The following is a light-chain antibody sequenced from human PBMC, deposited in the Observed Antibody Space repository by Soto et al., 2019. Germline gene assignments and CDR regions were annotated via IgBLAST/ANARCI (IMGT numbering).Light chain of an antibody. J-gene: IGKJ1*01. CDR1: QSISSW. V-gene: IGKV1-5*01. CDR2: DAS. Sequence: DIQMTQSPSTLCASVGDRVTIACRASQSISSWLAWYQQKPGKAPKLLIYDASSLESGVPSRFSGSGSGTEFTLTISSLQPDDFATYYCQQYNSYLFGQGTKVDI. CDR3: QQYNSYL.